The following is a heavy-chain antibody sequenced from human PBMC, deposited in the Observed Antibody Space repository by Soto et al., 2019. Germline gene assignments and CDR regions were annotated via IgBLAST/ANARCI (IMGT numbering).Heavy chain of an antibody. CDR2: VIPIFGTV. D-gene: IGHD1-1*01. J-gene: IGHJ4*02. V-gene: IGHV1-69*01. CDR1: GGTFSNFP. CDR3: ARPRTVATTKGYDY. Sequence: QVQLVQSGAEVKKPGSSVKVSRKASGGTFSNFPFTWVRQAPGQGLEWMGGVIPIFGTVTYAQKFQGRVTISADESTSTAYMEMSSLTSEDTAIYYCARPRTVATTKGYDYWGQGTLVTVSS.